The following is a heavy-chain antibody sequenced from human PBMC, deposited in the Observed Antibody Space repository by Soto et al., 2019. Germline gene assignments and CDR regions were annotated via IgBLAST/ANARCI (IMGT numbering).Heavy chain of an antibody. CDR1: GGSISSGGYY. CDR2: IYYSGST. J-gene: IGHJ4*02. Sequence: QVQLQESGPGLVKPSQTLSLTCTVSGGSISSGGYYWSWIRQHPGKGLEWIGYIYYSGSTYYNPSLKSRVTISADTSKNQFSLKLSSVTAADTAVYYCARGRYGSGSYSGNIDYWGQGTLVTVSS. CDR3: ARGRYGSGSYSGNIDY. V-gene: IGHV4-31*03. D-gene: IGHD3-10*01.